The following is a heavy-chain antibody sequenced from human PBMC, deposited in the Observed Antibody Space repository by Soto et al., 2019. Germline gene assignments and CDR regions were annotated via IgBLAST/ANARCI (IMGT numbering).Heavy chain of an antibody. CDR2: ISSSSSTI. V-gene: IGHV3-48*01. D-gene: IGHD6-19*01. CDR1: GFTFSSYS. J-gene: IGHJ4*02. CDR3: AREINFSPAGPELYD. Sequence: PGGSLRLSCAASGFTFSSYSMNWVRQAPGKGLEWVSYISSSSSTIYYADSVKGRFTISRDNAKNSLYLQMNSLRAEDTAVYYCAREINFSPAGPELYDWGQGTLVTVSS.